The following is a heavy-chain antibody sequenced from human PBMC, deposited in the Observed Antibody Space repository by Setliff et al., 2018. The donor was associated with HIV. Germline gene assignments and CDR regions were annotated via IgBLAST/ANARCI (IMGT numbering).Heavy chain of an antibody. J-gene: IGHJ6*02. CDR1: GYTFSSYG. CDR3: ARSRSMDV. Sequence: ASVKVSCKASGYTFSSYGISWVRQAPGQGLEWMGWINPYSGKTKYAQNLQGRVTMTTDTSTSTADMELRGLRSDDTAMYYCARSRSMDVWGQGTSVTVSS. CDR2: INPYSGKT. V-gene: IGHV1-18*04.